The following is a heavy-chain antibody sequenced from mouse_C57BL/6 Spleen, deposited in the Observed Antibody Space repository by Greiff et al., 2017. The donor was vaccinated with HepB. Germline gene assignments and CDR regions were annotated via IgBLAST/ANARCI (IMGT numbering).Heavy chain of an antibody. V-gene: IGHV3-6*01. J-gene: IGHJ1*03. D-gene: IGHD2-4*01. CDR2: ISYDGSN. Sequence: EVKLLESGPGLVKPSQSLSLTCSVTGYSITSGYYWNWIRQFPGNKLEWMGYISYDGSNNYNPSLKNRISITRDTSKNQFFLKLNSVTTEDTATYYCARDHDYDGVWGTGTTVTVSS. CDR3: ARDHDYDGV. CDR1: GYSITSGYY.